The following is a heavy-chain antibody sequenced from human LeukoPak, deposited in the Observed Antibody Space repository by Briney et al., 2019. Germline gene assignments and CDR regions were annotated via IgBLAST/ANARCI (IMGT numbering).Heavy chain of an antibody. CDR3: ARLEFGGLYT. CDR1: GYSFTTYW. J-gene: IGHJ5*02. D-gene: IGHD3-10*01. V-gene: IGHV5-51*01. Sequence: RGESLKISCKGSGYSFTTYWIGWVRQMPGKGLEWMGIIYAADSDTRYSPSFQGQVTISADKSISTAYLQWSGLKASDTAMYYCARLEFGGLYTWGQGTLVTVSS. CDR2: IYAADSDT.